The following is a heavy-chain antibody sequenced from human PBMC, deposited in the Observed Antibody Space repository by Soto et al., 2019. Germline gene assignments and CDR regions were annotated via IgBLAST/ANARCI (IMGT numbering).Heavy chain of an antibody. V-gene: IGHV6-1*01. CDR2: TYYRSKWYN. CDR1: GYSVSSNSAA. D-gene: IGHD3-22*01. J-gene: IGHJ6*02. CDR3: ARDEAIVALGYYYGMDV. Sequence: SHTLSLTCAISGYSVSSNSAALNWIRQSPSRGLEWLGRTYYRSKWYNDYAVSVKSRITINPDTSKNQFSLQLNSVTPEDTAVYYCARDEAIVALGYYYGMDVWGQGTTVNVS.